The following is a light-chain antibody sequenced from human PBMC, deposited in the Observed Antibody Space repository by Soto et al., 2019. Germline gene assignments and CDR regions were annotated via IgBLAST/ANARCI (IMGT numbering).Light chain of an antibody. J-gene: IGKJ1*01. CDR1: QFIDDF. Sequence: DIQVTQSPSSLSASVGDRVTITCRASQFIDDFLNWFQQGPGKAPKLLIYAASSLQSGVPSRFSGSASGTDFTLTITNLQPEDFATYYCQHSYVTPWTFGQGTKVDNK. CDR3: QHSYVTPWT. CDR2: AAS. V-gene: IGKV1-39*01.